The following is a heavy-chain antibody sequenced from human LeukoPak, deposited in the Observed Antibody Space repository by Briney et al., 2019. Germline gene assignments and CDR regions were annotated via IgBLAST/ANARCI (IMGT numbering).Heavy chain of an antibody. CDR3: ARHVPQQLVPYYFDY. V-gene: IGHV4-4*02. J-gene: IGHJ4*02. D-gene: IGHD6-13*01. Sequence: SETLSLTCAVSGGSISGSNWWSWVRQPPGKGLEWIGEIYHSGSTNYNPSLKSRVTISVDTSKNQFSLKLSSVTAADTAVYYCARHVPQQLVPYYFDYSGQGTLVTVSS. CDR1: GGSISGSNW. CDR2: IYHSGST.